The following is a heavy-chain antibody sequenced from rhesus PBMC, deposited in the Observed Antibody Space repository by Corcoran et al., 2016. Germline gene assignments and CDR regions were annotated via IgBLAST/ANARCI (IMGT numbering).Heavy chain of an antibody. V-gene: IGHV4S19*01. D-gene: IGHD1-20*01. J-gene: IGHJ3*01. CDR3: ARDLNRDAFDF. Sequence: QVQLQESGPGLVKPSETLSLTCAVSGGSISSNNWWSWIRQPPGKGLEWIGYISGRSGSTSYHPSLKSRVTISKDTSKNQFSLKLSSVTAADTAVYYCARDLNRDAFDFWGQGLRVTVSS. CDR1: GGSISSNNW. CDR2: ISGRSGST.